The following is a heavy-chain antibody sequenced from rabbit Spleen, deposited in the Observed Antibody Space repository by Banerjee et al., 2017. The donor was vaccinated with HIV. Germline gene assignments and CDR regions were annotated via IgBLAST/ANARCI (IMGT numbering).Heavy chain of an antibody. V-gene: IGHV1S40*01. CDR3: ARESFGYADSAYTSFYYGMDL. CDR1: GFDLNSNYY. Sequence: QSLEESGGDLVKPGGSLTLTCTASGFDLNSNYYMCWVRQAPGKGLEWIACLYGGGSGSTDNASCAKGRFTISRTSSTTVTPQMTSLTAVDTVTSFGARESFGYADSAYTSFYYGMDLWGPGTLVTVS. D-gene: IGHD6-1*01. CDR2: LYGGGSGST. J-gene: IGHJ6*01.